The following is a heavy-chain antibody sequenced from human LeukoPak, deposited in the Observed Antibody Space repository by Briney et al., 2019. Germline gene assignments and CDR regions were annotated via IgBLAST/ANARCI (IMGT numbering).Heavy chain of an antibody. V-gene: IGHV4-59*03. CDR2: IYYSGST. D-gene: IGHD3-10*01. Sequence: PGGSLRLSCAASGFTFSDYYMTWIRQAPGKGLEWIGYIYYSGSTNYNPSLKSRVTILVDTSKNQFSLKLSSVTAADTAVYYCAMVRGGGAFDIWGQGTMVTVSS. CDR1: GFTFSDYY. CDR3: AMVRGGGAFDI. J-gene: IGHJ3*02.